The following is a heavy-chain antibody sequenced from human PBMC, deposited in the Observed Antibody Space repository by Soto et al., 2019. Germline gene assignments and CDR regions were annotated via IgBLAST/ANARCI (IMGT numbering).Heavy chain of an antibody. J-gene: IGHJ6*02. Sequence: QVQLVQSGAEVKKPGASVKVSCKASGYIFTDHYIHWVRQAPGQVLEWMGWLNPISGDTDYAQKFQVRVSMTRDTTITTAYIDLSSLKSVDPAVYYLARVRRSTYGVDVGGPWSTVTVSS. V-gene: IGHV1-2*02. CDR3: ARVRRSTYGVDV. D-gene: IGHD4-17*01. CDR2: LNPISGDT. CDR1: GYIFTDHY.